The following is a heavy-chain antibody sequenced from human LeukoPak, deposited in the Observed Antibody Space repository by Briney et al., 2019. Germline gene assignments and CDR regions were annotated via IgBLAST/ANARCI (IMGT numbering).Heavy chain of an antibody. Sequence: GGSLRLSCSASGFAFRNYRMAWVPQATGKGLDFVSAVNAKGDVTFYADSVKGRFTMSRDNSKNTLYLQMNSLKAEDTDVYYCAKEKGDGLPFDYWGQGTLITVSS. D-gene: IGHD5-24*01. J-gene: IGHJ4*02. CDR1: GFAFRNYR. V-gene: IGHV3-23*01. CDR2: VNAKGDVT. CDR3: AKEKGDGLPFDY.